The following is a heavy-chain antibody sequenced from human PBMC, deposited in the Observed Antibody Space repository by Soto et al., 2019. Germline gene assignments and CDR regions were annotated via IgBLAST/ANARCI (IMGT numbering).Heavy chain of an antibody. J-gene: IGHJ4*02. D-gene: IGHD4-17*01. CDR2: ISGSSTVT. V-gene: IGHV3-23*01. Sequence: EVQLLESGGDLVQPGGSLRLSCAASGFTFSPYSMSWVRQAPGKGLEWVSIISGSSTVTQYADSMRGRFTISRDNSKNTLYLHMNSLRAEDTAVYYCVKGSSTVTRHFDYWGQGTLVAVSS. CDR3: VKGSSTVTRHFDY. CDR1: GFTFSPYS.